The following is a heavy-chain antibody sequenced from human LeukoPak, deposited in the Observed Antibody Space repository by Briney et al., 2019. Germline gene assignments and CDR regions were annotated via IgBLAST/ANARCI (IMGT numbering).Heavy chain of an antibody. V-gene: IGHV3-74*01. J-gene: IGHJ4*02. CDR2: IYSDAGSI. CDR3: ARDADWNGQSCDY. CDR1: GFTFTRYW. D-gene: IGHD1-1*01. Sequence: PAGYLRLSSAASGFTFTRYWMHWVRQAPGQGLEWVSRIYSDAGSISYADFVKGSFTISKDNAKNTLYLQMNNLRAEDTAVYYCARDADWNGQSCDYWGRGTLVTVSS.